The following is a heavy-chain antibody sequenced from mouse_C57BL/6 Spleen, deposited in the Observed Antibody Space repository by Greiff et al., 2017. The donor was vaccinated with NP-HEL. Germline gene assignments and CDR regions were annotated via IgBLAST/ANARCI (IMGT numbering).Heavy chain of an antibody. CDR1: GYTFTDYE. CDR3: DKLGYYGSSSWFAY. V-gene: IGHV1-15*01. D-gene: IGHD1-1*01. Sequence: QVQLKQSGAELVRPGASVTLSCKASGYTFTDYEMHWVKQTPVHGLEWIGAIDPETGGTAYNQKFKGKAILTADKSSSTAHMEPRSLTSEDSAVYYCDKLGYYGSSSWFAYWGQGTLVTVSA. J-gene: IGHJ3*01. CDR2: IDPETGGT.